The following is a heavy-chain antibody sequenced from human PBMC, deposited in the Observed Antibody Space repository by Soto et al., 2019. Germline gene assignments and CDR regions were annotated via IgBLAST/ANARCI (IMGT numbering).Heavy chain of an antibody. CDR1: GVSFDKYA. V-gene: IGHV3-23*01. D-gene: IGHD6-19*01. J-gene: IGHJ4*02. Sequence: PGGSLRLSCAASGVSFDKYAMSWVRQAPGKGLEWVSGISDSGGSTYYADSVKGRFTISRDNSKNTLYLQMNSLRAEDTAVYYCAKGDPIAVAGRRDPTIYYFDYWGQGTLVTVSS. CDR2: ISDSGGST. CDR3: AKGDPIAVAGRRDPTIYYFDY.